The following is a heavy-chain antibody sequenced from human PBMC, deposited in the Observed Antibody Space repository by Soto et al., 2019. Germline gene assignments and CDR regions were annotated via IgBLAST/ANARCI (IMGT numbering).Heavy chain of an antibody. CDR2: ISWNSGSL. D-gene: IGHD2-8*01. Sequence: EVQLVESGGGLVQAGGSLRLSCAASGFTFDDYAMHWVRRAPGKGLEWVAHISWNSGSLGYADSVKGRFPISRDNAXHSLYLQMSSLKREDTAFYYCAKEKVFRPPHYYFDLWGRGTLVTVSS. V-gene: IGHV3-9*01. CDR1: GFTFDDYA. J-gene: IGHJ2*01. CDR3: AKEKVFRPPHYYFDL.